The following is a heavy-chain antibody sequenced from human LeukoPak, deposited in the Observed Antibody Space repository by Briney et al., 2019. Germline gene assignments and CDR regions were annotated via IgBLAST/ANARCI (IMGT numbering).Heavy chain of an antibody. Sequence: GESLKISCKGSGYSFTTYWIGWVRQMPGKGLEWMGIIYPADSDTTYSPSFQGQVTISVDKSISTAYLQWSSLKASDTAMYYCARHQRKSIIGTASSRGFDSWGQGTLVTVSS. CDR3: ARHQRKSIIGTASSRGFDS. D-gene: IGHD3-10*01. CDR1: GYSFTTYW. J-gene: IGHJ4*02. CDR2: IYPADSDT. V-gene: IGHV5-51*01.